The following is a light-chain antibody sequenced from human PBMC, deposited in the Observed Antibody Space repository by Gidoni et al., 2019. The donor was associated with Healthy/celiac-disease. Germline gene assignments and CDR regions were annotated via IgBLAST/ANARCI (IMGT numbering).Light chain of an antibody. V-gene: IGLV1-40*01. Sequence: QSVLTQPPSVSGAPGQRVTISCTGSSSNIGAGDDVHWYQQRPVTAPKLLIYGNSNRPSGVPDRFSGSKSGTSASLAITGLQAEDEADYYCQSYDSSLSGWVFGGGTKLTVL. CDR1: SSNIGAGDD. CDR2: GNS. J-gene: IGLJ3*02. CDR3: QSYDSSLSGWV.